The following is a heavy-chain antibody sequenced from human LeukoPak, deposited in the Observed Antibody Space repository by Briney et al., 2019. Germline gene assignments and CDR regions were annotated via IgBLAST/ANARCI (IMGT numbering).Heavy chain of an antibody. J-gene: IGHJ4*02. CDR1: GVSISGNY. D-gene: IGHD3-16*02. CDR2: IFYTGST. V-gene: IGHV4-59*12. CDR3: ARGGYDYVWGSYRYRETFDY. Sequence: SETLSLTCTVSGVSISGNYWSWIRQPPGKGLEWIGYIFYTGSTNYNPSLKSRVTISVDTSKNQFSLKLSSVTAADTAVYYRARGGYDYVWGSYRYRETFDYWGQGTLVTVSS.